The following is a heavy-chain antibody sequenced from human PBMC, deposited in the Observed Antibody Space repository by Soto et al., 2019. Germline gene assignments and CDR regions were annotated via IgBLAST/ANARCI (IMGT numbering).Heavy chain of an antibody. CDR2: LYYSGST. J-gene: IGHJ6*02. D-gene: IGHD3-10*01. Sequence: QVQLQESGPGLVKPSEALSLTCTVSGGSVNSDSYYWTWIRQPPGKRLEWIGSLYYSGSTNYNPSLKRRVTISVDTSKNQFSLKLSSVTAADTAVYFCASESREFSSSGGLDVWGQGTTVTVSS. V-gene: IGHV4-61*01. CDR1: GGSVNSDSYY. CDR3: ASESREFSSSGGLDV.